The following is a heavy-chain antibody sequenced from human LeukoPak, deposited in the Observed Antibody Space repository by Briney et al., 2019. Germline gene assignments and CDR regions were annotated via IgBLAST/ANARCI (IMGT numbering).Heavy chain of an antibody. J-gene: IGHJ4*02. CDR1: GGSISSSSYY. Sequence: SETLSLTCTVSGGSISSSSYYWGWIRQPPGKGLEWIGNIYYSESTYYNPSLKSRVTISVDTSKNQFSLKLSSVTAADTAVYYCARPDSRYCSGGSCSYYFDYWGQGTLVTVSS. D-gene: IGHD2-15*01. V-gene: IGHV4-39*07. CDR2: IYYSEST. CDR3: ARPDSRYCSGGSCSYYFDY.